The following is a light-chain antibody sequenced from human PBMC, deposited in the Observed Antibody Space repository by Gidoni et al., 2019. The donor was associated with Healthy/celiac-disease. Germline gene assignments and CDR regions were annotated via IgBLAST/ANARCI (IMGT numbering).Light chain of an antibody. CDR2: DAS. CDR1: QDISNY. V-gene: IGKV1-33*01. Sequence: TQTSPYPSSLSASVGDRVTITCQASQDISNYLNWYQQKPGKAPKLLIYDASNLETGVPSRFSGSGSGTDFTFTISSLQPEDIATYYCQQYDNLPLTFGGGTKVEIK. J-gene: IGKJ4*01. CDR3: QQYDNLPLT.